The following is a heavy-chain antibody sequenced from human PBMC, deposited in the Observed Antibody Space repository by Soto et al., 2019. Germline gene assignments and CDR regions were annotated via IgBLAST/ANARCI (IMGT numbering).Heavy chain of an antibody. D-gene: IGHD6-13*01. J-gene: IGHJ3*02. CDR1: GFTFSSYS. Sequence: GGSLSLSCAASGFTFSSYSMNWVRQAPGKGLEWVSSISSSSSYIYYADSVKGRFTITRDNAKNSLYLQMNSLRAEDTAVYYWARDRGSWYRSDAFDIWGQGTMVTVSS. V-gene: IGHV3-21*01. CDR3: ARDRGSWYRSDAFDI. CDR2: ISSSSSYI.